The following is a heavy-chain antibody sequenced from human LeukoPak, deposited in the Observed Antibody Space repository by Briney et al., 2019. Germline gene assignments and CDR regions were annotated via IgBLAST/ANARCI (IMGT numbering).Heavy chain of an antibody. CDR3: ARESGWVFDY. V-gene: IGHV4-34*01. J-gene: IGHJ4*02. CDR2: INHSGST. D-gene: IGHD6-19*01. Sequence: SETLSLTCAVYGGSFSGYYWSWIRQPPGKGLEWIGEINHSGSTNYNPSLKSRVTISVDTSKNQFSLKLSSVTPEDTAVYYCARESGWVFDYWGQGTLVTVSS. CDR1: GGSFSGYY.